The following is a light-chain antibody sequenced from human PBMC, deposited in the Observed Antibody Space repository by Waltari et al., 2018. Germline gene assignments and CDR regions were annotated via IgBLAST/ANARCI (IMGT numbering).Light chain of an antibody. V-gene: IGKV2-30*02. CDR3: MQALQTPFT. J-gene: IGKJ3*01. CDR2: TVS. CDR1: QSLLHSNGNTY. Sequence: DVVLTQSPLSLPVTLGQPASSSCRSSQSLLHSNGNTYLIWFQQRPGQSPRRLIYTVSNRDSGVPDRFSGSGSGTDFTLKISRVEAEDVGVYYCMQALQTPFTFGPGTKVNIK.